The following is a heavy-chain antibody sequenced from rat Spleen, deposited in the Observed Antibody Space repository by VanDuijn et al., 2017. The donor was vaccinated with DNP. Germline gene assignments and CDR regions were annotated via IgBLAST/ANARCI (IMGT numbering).Heavy chain of an antibody. V-gene: IGHV5S23*01. J-gene: IGHJ3*01. CDR2: IGTGGGTT. D-gene: IGHD1-11*01. CDR1: GFTFSDYY. CDR3: ARGGRSYFDY. Sequence: EVQLVESGGGLVQPGRSLKLSCETSGFTFSDYYMAWVRQAPTRGLEWVASIGTGGGTTYYGDSVKGRFTISRDNAKSALYLQMNSLRSEDMATYYCARGGRSYFDYWGQGTLVTVSS.